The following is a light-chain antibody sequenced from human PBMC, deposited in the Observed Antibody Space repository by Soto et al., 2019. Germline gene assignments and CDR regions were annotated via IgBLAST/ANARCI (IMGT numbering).Light chain of an antibody. CDR3: HQYYANPRT. CDR1: QSVFMRSSNKDH. Sequence: DIVMTQSPDSLAVSLGERATINCKSSQSVFMRSSNKDHVAWYQQKPGQPPKLLINWASTRESGVPDRFSGSGSGTDFTLTISSLQAEDVAVYYCHQYYANPRTFGQGTKLEIK. CDR2: WAS. V-gene: IGKV4-1*01. J-gene: IGKJ2*01.